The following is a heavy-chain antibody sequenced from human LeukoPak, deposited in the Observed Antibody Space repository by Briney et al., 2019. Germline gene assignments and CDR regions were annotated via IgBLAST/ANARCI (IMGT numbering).Heavy chain of an antibody. Sequence: SVKVSCKASGGTFSSYAISWVRQAPGQGLARLGRLIPILGIANYAQKFQGRVTITADKSTSTAYMELSSLRSEDTAVYYCARGYGSGSYYNVFDYWGQGTLVTVSS. J-gene: IGHJ4*02. CDR1: GGTFSSYA. D-gene: IGHD3-10*01. CDR3: ARGYGSGSYYNVFDY. V-gene: IGHV1-69*04. CDR2: LIPILGIA.